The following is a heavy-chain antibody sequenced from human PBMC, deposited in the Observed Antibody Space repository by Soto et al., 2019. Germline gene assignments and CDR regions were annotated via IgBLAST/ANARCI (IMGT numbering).Heavy chain of an antibody. J-gene: IGHJ6*02. V-gene: IGHV1-8*01. CDR1: GNTFTSYD. D-gene: IGHD3-3*01. CDR2: MNPNSGNT. Sequence: GASVKVSCKASGNTFTSYDSNWVRQATGQGLEWMGWMNPNSGNTGYAQKFQGRVTMTRNTSISTAYMELSSLRSEDTAVYYCARGKHYDFWSGYYITKDYYYYGMDVWGQGTTVTVSS. CDR3: ARGKHYDFWSGYYITKDYYYYGMDV.